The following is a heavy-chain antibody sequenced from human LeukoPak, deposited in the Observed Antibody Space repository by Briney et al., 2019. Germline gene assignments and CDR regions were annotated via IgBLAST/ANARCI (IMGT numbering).Heavy chain of an antibody. V-gene: IGHV3-20*04. CDR3: AKDRLIVPAASSFDY. Sequence: GGSLRLSCAASGFTFDNYGINWVRQAPGKGLEWVSRIHWNGGRTGYADSVKGRFTISRDNAKNSLYLQMNSLRAEDTAVYYCAKDRLIVPAASSFDYWGQGTLVTVSS. J-gene: IGHJ4*02. CDR1: GFTFDNYG. D-gene: IGHD2-2*01. CDR2: IHWNGGRT.